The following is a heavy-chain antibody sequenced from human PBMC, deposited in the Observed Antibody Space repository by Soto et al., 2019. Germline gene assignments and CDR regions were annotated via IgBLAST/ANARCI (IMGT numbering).Heavy chain of an antibody. CDR1: GGSISSGGYY. D-gene: IGHD4-17*01. V-gene: IGHV4-31*03. J-gene: IGHJ5*02. CDR2: IYYSGST. Sequence: QVQLQESGPGLVKPSQTLSLTCTVSGGSISSGGYYWSWIRQHPGKGLEWIGYIYYSGSTYYNPSLKSRVTISVDTSKNQFYQTLSSVTAPDTAVYYGARAYGDYVSNVVRSWFDPWGQGTLVTVSS. CDR3: ARAYGDYVSNVVRSWFDP.